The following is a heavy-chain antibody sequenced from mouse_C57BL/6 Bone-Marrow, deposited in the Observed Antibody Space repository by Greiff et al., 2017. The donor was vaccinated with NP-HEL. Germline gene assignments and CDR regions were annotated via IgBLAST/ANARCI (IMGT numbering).Heavy chain of an antibody. Sequence: VQLQQSGAELVRPGASVKLSCTASGFNIKDDYMHWVKQRPEQGLEWIGWIDPENGDTEYASKFQGKATITADTSSNTAYLQLSSLTSEDTAVYYCTLYYYGSSPDWGQGTTLTVSS. CDR3: TLYYYGSSPD. J-gene: IGHJ2*01. CDR1: GFNIKDDY. D-gene: IGHD1-1*01. CDR2: IDPENGDT. V-gene: IGHV14-4*01.